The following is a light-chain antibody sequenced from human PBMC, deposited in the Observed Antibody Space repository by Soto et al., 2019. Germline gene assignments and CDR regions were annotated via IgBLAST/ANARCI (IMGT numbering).Light chain of an antibody. J-gene: IGKJ4*01. V-gene: IGKV3D-15*01. Sequence: EIVMTQSPVTLSASPGERVTLSCRASQSVNINLAWYQQRHGQAPRVLIYGASNRASGIPDKFSGSGSGTDFTLTISSLEPDYFALYFCQQYKDWPPLTFGGGIRVEIK. CDR2: GAS. CDR1: QSVNIN. CDR3: QQYKDWPPLT.